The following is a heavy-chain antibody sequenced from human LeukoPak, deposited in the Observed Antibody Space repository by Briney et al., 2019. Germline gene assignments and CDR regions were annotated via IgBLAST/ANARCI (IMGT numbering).Heavy chain of an antibody. CDR1: GFTFSSYA. J-gene: IGHJ6*02. Sequence: PGRSLRLSCAASGFTFSSYAKHWVRQAPGKGLEWVAVISYDGSNKYYADSVKGRFTISRGNSKNTLYLQMNSLRAEDTAVYYCARGGLVTSYYYYYGMDVWGQGTTVTVSS. CDR3: ARGGLVTSYYYYYGMDV. V-gene: IGHV3-30*04. CDR2: ISYDGSNK. D-gene: IGHD6-19*01.